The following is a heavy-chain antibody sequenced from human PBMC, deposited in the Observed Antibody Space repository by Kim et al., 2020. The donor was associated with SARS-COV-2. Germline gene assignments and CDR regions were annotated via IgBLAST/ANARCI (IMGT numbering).Heavy chain of an antibody. CDR3: AKDWGLVTHGENWFDP. J-gene: IGHJ5*02. D-gene: IGHD3-16*01. V-gene: IGHV3-23*01. CDR2: ISGSGGST. CDR1: GFTFSRYA. Sequence: GGSLRLTCAASGFTFSRYAMSWVRQAPGKGLEWVSAISGSGGSTYYADSVKGRFTIYSDNSKNTLYLQMNTVRAEDTAVYYCAKDWGLVTHGENWFDPWGQGTLVTVSS.